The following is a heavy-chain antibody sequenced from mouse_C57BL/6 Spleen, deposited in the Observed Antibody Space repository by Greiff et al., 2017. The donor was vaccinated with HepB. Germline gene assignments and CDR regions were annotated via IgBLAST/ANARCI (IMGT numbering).Heavy chain of an antibody. J-gene: IGHJ4*01. CDR3: ARRGDGYYDAMDY. CDR1: GYTFTTYP. Sequence: VQVVESGAELVKPGASVKMSCKASGYTFTTYPIEWMKQNHGKSLEWIGNFHPYNDDTKYNEKFKGKATLTVEKSSSTVYLELSRLTSDDSAVYYCARRGDGYYDAMDYWGQGTSVTVSS. D-gene: IGHD2-3*01. CDR2: FHPYNDDT. V-gene: IGHV1-47*01.